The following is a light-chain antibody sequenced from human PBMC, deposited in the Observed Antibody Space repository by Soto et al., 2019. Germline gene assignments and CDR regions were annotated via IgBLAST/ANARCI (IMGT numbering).Light chain of an antibody. V-gene: IGKV3-20*01. Sequence: EIELTQSPGALSLSPGDRATLLCRASQRFSSDYLAWYQQKPGQSPRLLIYRTSNRATGIPDRFSGSGSGTDFTLTISRLEPEDFAVYYCQPYGDSPFSFGGGTKVDIK. CDR1: QRFSSDY. J-gene: IGKJ4*01. CDR3: QPYGDSPFS. CDR2: RTS.